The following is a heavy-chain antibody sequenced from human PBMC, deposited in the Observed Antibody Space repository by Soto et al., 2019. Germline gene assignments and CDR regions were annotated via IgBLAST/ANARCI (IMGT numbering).Heavy chain of an antibody. Sequence: SETLSLTCTVSGGSVSSVGYYWSWIRQHPGKGLEWIGYITYSGNTYYNPSLESRVTMSTDTSKNQFSLKLSSVTAADTAVYFCVRGGSCTNGVCSVFDYWGQGTLVTVSS. V-gene: IGHV4-31*03. CDR2: ITYSGNT. D-gene: IGHD2-8*01. CDR1: GGSVSSVGYY. J-gene: IGHJ4*02. CDR3: VRGGSCTNGVCSVFDY.